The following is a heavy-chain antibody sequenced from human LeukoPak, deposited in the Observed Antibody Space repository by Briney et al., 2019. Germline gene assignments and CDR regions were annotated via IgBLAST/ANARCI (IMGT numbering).Heavy chain of an antibody. J-gene: IGHJ5*02. Sequence: GGSLRLSCAASGFTFSSYAMSWVRQAPEKGLEWVSAISGSGGSTYYADSVKGRFTISRDNSKNTLYLQMNSLRAEDTAVYYCAKDRHYDILTGHKFDPWGQGTLVTVSS. CDR3: AKDRHYDILTGHKFDP. CDR2: ISGSGGST. CDR1: GFTFSSYA. V-gene: IGHV3-23*01. D-gene: IGHD3-9*01.